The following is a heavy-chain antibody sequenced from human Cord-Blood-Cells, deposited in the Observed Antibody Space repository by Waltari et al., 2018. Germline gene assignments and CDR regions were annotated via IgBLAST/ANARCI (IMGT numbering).Heavy chain of an antibody. J-gene: IGHJ4*02. Sequence: QVQLQQWGAGLLKPSETLSLTCAVYGGSFSGYYWSWIRQPPGKGLEWIGEINHSGSTNYNPSLKSRVTISVDTSKNQFSLELSSVTAADAAVYYCARHAIRTFDYLGQGTLVTVSS. D-gene: IGHD2-8*01. CDR1: GGSFSGYY. V-gene: IGHV4-34*01. CDR3: ARHAIRTFDY. CDR2: INHSGST.